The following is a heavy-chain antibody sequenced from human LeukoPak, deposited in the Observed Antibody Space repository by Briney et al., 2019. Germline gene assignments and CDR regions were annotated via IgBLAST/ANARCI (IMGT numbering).Heavy chain of an antibody. D-gene: IGHD3-9*01. CDR2: INHGGST. V-gene: IGHV4-34*01. J-gene: IGHJ4*02. CDR1: GGSFSGYY. CDR3: AREGVYYDILAAYYRPYYFDF. Sequence: PSETLSLTCAVYGGSFSGYYWSWIRQPPGKGLEWIGEINHGGSTNYNPSLKSRLTMSVDTSKNQFSLKLSSVTAADTAVYYCAREGVYYDILAAYYRPYYFDFWGQGTLVTVYS.